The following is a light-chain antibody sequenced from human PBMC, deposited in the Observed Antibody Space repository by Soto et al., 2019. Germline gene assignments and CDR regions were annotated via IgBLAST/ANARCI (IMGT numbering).Light chain of an antibody. V-gene: IGKV3D-15*01. CDR1: QSVDSN. Sequence: VMTQAPATLSVSPGERATLSCRASQSVDSNLAWYQQKPGQTPRLLIYGASTRPTGIPARFSGSGSGTEFTLTISSLQSEDFAVYYCQQYNNWPPYTFGQGTKVDIK. J-gene: IGKJ2*01. CDR2: GAS. CDR3: QQYNNWPPYT.